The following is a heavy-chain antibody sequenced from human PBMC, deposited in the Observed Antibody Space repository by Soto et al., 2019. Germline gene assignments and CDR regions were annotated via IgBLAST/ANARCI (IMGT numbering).Heavy chain of an antibody. CDR2: ITYDGRNK. CDR3: VCGAGVRSYGDFDL. D-gene: IGHD1-26*01. CDR1: GFTFSSYA. J-gene: IGHJ2*01. V-gene: IGHV3-30*04. Sequence: QVQLVESGGGVVQPGRSLRLSCAASGFTFSSYAMHWVRQAPGKGLEWVAGITYDGRNKYYADSVKGRFTISRDNSKNTLNLRMNSLRAEDTAEYYCVCGAGVRSYGDFDLWGRGTLVTVSS.